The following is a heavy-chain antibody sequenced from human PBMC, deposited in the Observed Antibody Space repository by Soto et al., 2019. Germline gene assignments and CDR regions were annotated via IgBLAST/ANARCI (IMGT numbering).Heavy chain of an antibody. CDR3: ASHYYDSSGYYYVFDY. V-gene: IGHV4-59*01. J-gene: IGHJ4*02. Sequence: PSETLSLTCTVSGGSISSYYWSWIRQPPGKGLEWIGYIYYSGSTNYNPSLKSRVTISVDTSKNQFSLKLSSVTAAGTAVYYCASHYYDSSGYYYVFDYWGQGTLVTVSS. CDR1: GGSISSYY. CDR2: IYYSGST. D-gene: IGHD3-22*01.